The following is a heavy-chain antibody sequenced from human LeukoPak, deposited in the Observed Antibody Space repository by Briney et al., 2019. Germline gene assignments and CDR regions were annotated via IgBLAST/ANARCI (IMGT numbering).Heavy chain of an antibody. CDR1: GYTFTSYA. CDR3: ARDLVEGWAFDI. D-gene: IGHD2-15*01. J-gene: IGHJ3*02. CDR2: INPNSGDT. V-gene: IGHV1-2*02. Sequence: ASVKVSCKASGYTFTSYAMNWVRQAPGQGLEWMGWINPNSGDTKYAQNFQGRVTMTRDTSISTAYMELSRLRSDDTAVYYCARDLVEGWAFDIWGQGTLVTVSS.